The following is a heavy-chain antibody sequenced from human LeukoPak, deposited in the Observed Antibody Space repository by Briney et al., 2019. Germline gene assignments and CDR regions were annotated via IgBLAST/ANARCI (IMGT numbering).Heavy chain of an antibody. CDR2: INHSGSPNYNPA. D-gene: IGHD3-3*01. V-gene: IGHV4-34*01. Sequence: SETLSLTCAVYGGSFSGYYWSWIRQPPGKGLQWIGDINHSGSPNYNPANYNPSLKSRVTISVDTSKNQFSLKLTSVTAADPAVYYCARGIQSGTGFWSGPGRLDFWGQGALVTVSS. CDR3: ARGIQSGTGFWSGPGRLDF. CDR1: GGSFSGYY. J-gene: IGHJ4*02.